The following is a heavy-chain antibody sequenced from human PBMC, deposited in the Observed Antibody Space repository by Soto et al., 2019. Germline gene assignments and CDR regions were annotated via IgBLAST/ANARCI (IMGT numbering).Heavy chain of an antibody. CDR3: AKRSSSSPFDY. V-gene: IGHV3-23*01. J-gene: IGHJ4*02. D-gene: IGHD6-6*01. CDR2: ISGSNDRT. Sequence: EVQLLESGGGLVQPGESLRLSCAASGFTFSSYAMSWVRQAPGKGLEWVSVISGSNDRTYYADSVKGRFTISRDNSKNTLYLQMNSLRAEDTAVYYCAKRSSSSPFDYWGQGTLVTVSS. CDR1: GFTFSSYA.